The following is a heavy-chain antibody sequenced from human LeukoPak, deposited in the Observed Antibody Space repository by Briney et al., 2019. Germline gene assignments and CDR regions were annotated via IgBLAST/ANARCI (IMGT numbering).Heavy chain of an antibody. Sequence: SETLSLTCAVYGGSFSGYYWSWIRQPPGKGLEWIGEINHSGSTNYNPSLKSRVTISVDTSKNQFSLKLSSVTAADTAVYYCARGTSGYYYYWGQGTLVTVSS. CDR2: INHSGST. D-gene: IGHD3-22*01. CDR3: ARGTSGYYYY. CDR1: GGSFSGYY. V-gene: IGHV4-34*01. J-gene: IGHJ4*02.